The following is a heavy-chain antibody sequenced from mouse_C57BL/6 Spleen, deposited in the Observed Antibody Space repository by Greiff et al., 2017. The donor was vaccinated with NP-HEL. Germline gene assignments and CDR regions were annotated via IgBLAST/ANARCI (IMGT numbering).Heavy chain of an antibody. CDR1: GFTFSSYT. D-gene: IGHD1-1*01. Sequence: EVQLVESGGGLVKPGGSLKLSCAASGFTFSSYTMSWVRQTPEKRLEWVATISGGGGNTYYPDSVKGRFTISRDNAKNTLYLQMSSLRSEDTALYYCARQDYGSSSDYWGQGTTLTVSS. CDR3: ARQDYGSSSDY. V-gene: IGHV5-9*01. CDR2: ISGGGGNT. J-gene: IGHJ2*01.